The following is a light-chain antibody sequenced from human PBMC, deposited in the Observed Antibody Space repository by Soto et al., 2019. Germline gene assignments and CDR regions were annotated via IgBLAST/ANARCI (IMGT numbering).Light chain of an antibody. V-gene: IGKV1-8*01. CDR2: AAS. J-gene: IGKJ1*01. CDR3: LKHNSYPWT. CDR1: QGISSY. Sequence: AIRMTQSPSSLSASTGDSVTITCRASQGISSYLAWYQQKTGKAPKLMIYAASTLQSGVPSRFSGSGSGTELNLTISRLQPEDFATYYCLKHNSYPWTCGQGTKVDIK.